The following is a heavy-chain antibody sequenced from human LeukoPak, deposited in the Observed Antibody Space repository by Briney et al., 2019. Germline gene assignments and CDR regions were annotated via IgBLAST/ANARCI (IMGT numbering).Heavy chain of an antibody. D-gene: IGHD3-10*01. Sequence: SVNVSCKASGGTFSSYAISWVRQAPGQGLEWMGRIIPILGIANYAQKFQGRVTITADKSTSTAYMELSSLRSEDTAVYYCARERISRMIRGVPDPDAFDIRGQGTMVTVSS. CDR3: ARERISRMIRGVPDPDAFDI. CDR2: IIPILGIA. CDR1: GGTFSSYA. V-gene: IGHV1-69*04. J-gene: IGHJ3*02.